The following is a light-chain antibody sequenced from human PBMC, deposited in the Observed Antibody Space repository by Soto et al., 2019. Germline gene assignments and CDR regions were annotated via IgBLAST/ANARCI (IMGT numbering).Light chain of an antibody. CDR2: DAS. CDR1: QDISNY. Sequence: DIQMTQSPSSLSASVGDRVTITCQASQDISNYLNWYQQKPGKAPKLLIYDASNLETGDTSRFSGRGSGTDFTITISSLQPEDIATYYCQQYDNLLFTFGGGTKVEIK. CDR3: QQYDNLLFT. V-gene: IGKV1-33*01. J-gene: IGKJ4*01.